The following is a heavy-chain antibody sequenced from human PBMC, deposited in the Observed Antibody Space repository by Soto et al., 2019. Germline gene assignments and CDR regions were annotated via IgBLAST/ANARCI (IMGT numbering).Heavy chain of an antibody. V-gene: IGHV1-69*13. J-gene: IGHJ6*02. CDR2: IIPIFGTA. D-gene: IGHD3-3*01. Sequence: ASVKVSCKASGGTFSSYAISWVRQAPGQGLEWMGGIIPIFGTANYAQKFQGRVTITADESTSTAYMELSSLRSEDTAVYYCARDQADYDFWSGFLPPSSYYGMDVWGQGTTVTVSS. CDR3: ARDQADYDFWSGFLPPSSYYGMDV. CDR1: GGTFSSYA.